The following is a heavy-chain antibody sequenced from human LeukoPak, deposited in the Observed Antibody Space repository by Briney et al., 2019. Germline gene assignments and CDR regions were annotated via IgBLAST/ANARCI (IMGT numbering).Heavy chain of an antibody. CDR3: AREGVRESTGWYAFDY. V-gene: IGHV4-39*02. CDR1: GGSISSGSYY. CDR2: VFYSGTT. J-gene: IGHJ4*02. Sequence: SETLSLTCTVSGGSISSGSYYWGWIRQPPGKGLEWLGTVFYSGTTYYNPSLKSRVTISVDTSKNQLSLGLSSVTAADTAVYYCAREGVRESTGWYAFDYWGQGTLVTVSS. D-gene: IGHD6-19*01.